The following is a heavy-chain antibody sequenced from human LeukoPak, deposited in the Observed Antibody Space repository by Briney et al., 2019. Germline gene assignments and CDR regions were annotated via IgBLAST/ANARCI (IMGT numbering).Heavy chain of an antibody. CDR2: INHSGST. Sequence: SETLSLTCAVYGGSFSGYYWSWIRQPPGKGLEWIGEINHSGSTNYNPSLKSQVTISVDTSKNQFSLKLSSVTAADTAVYYCARDPRVGLYYYYGMDVWGQGTTVTVSS. V-gene: IGHV4-34*01. CDR1: GGSFSGYY. CDR3: ARDPRVGLYYYYGMDV. J-gene: IGHJ6*02.